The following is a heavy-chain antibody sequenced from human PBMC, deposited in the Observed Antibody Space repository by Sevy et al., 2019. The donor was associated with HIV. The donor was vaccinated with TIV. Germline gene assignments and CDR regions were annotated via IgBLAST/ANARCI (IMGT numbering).Heavy chain of an antibody. Sequence: GGSLRLSCAASGFTFSSYAMSWVRQAPGKGLEWVSDISGSGGSTYYANSVKGRFTISRDNSKNTLYLQMNSLRAEDTAVYYCAKVVEGSYIDYWGQGTLVTVSS. J-gene: IGHJ4*02. CDR2: ISGSGGST. CDR1: GFTFSSYA. V-gene: IGHV3-23*01. D-gene: IGHD3-10*01. CDR3: AKVVEGSYIDY.